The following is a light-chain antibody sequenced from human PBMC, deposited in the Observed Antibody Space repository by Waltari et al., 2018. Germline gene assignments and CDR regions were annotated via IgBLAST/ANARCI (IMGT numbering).Light chain of an antibody. CDR1: QGISSD. V-gene: IGKV3-15*01. CDR2: GAS. CDR3: QQSKIWPA. Sequence: EIVMTQSPATLSVYPGERATLSCRASQGISSDLACYQQKPGQAPRLLIFGASTRATGVPARFSGSGSGTEFTLTISSLQSEDFGVYYCQQSKIWPAFGQGTKVEIK. J-gene: IGKJ1*01.